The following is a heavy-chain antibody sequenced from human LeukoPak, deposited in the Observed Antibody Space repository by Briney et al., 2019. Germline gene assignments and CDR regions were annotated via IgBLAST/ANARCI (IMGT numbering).Heavy chain of an antibody. D-gene: IGHD3-10*01. CDR3: ARGAGRSDY. CDR2: MYHSGST. Sequence: PSETLSLTCTVSGGSISTSSYYWGWIRQPPGKGLEWIGSMYHSGSTNYNPSLKSRVTISVDTSKNQFSLKLSSVTAADTAVYYCARGAGRSDYWGQGTLVTVSS. CDR1: GGSISTSSYY. J-gene: IGHJ4*02. V-gene: IGHV4-39*07.